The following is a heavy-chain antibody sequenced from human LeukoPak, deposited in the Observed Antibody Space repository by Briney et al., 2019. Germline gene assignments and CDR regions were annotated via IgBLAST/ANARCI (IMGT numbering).Heavy chain of an antibody. CDR3: AKDPGSNSWSFVPCDMDV. D-gene: IGHD2-2*01. CDR2: VSNDGSRQ. V-gene: IGHV3-30*18. Sequence: GGSLRLSCAASAFTFSSYGMHWVRQAPGKGLEWVALVSNDGSRQNYAASAMGRFTISRDNSKSTLYLQMNSLRTDDTAVYYCAKDPGSNSWSFVPCDMDVWGQGTTVTVSS. J-gene: IGHJ6*02. CDR1: AFTFSSYG.